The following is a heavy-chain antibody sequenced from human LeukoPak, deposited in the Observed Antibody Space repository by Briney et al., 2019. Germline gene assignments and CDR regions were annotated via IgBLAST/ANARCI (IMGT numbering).Heavy chain of an antibody. CDR2: ISGGGYST. J-gene: IGHJ3*02. CDR1: GFTFSSYG. V-gene: IGHV3-23*01. CDR3: AKSGDGAFDI. D-gene: IGHD2-21*02. Sequence: GGSLRLSCAASGFTFSSYGMSWVRQAPGEGLEWVSSISGGGYSTYFADSVKGRFTISRDNSKNTLYLQMNSLRAEDTAVYYCAKSGDGAFDIWGQGTMVTVSS.